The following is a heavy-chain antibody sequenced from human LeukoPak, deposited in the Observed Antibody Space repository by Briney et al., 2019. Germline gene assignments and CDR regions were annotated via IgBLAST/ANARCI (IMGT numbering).Heavy chain of an antibody. CDR1: GFTFSTSW. Sequence: GGSLRLSCAASGFTFSTSWMNWVRQAPGKGLEGVSYISSSGSTIYYADSVKGRFTISRDNAKNSLYLQMNSLRAEDTAVYYCAREGTRRDGYNYFDYWGQGTLVTVSS. CDR2: ISSSGSTI. J-gene: IGHJ4*02. CDR3: AREGTRRDGYNYFDY. D-gene: IGHD5-24*01. V-gene: IGHV3-48*04.